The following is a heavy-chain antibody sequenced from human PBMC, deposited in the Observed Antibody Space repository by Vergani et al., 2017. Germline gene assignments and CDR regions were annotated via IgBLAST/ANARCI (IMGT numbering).Heavy chain of an antibody. D-gene: IGHD3-9*01. V-gene: IGHV4-61*02. CDR3: ARGDYDILTGYYTGWFDP. CDR2: IYTSGRT. CDR1: GASISSGSYY. Sequence: QLQESGPGLVKPSATLSLTCSVSGASISSGSYYWSWIRQPAGKGLECIVLIYTSGRTNYNPSLKSRVTISVDTSKTQFSLNLSSVTAADTAVYYWARGDYDILTGYYTGWFDPWGQGTLVTVSS. J-gene: IGHJ5*02.